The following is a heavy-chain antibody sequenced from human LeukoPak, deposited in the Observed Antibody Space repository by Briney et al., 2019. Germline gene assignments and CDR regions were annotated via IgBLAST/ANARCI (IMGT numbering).Heavy chain of an antibody. Sequence: GGTLRLSCAASGFNFTNYGMNWVRQAPGKGLEWISVIGGAGDSIFYTDSVKGRFTISRDNSKNTLYLQMNSLRVEDTAVYYCAARISVTTHFYYYYYMDVWGKGTTVIISS. V-gene: IGHV3-23*01. CDR3: AARISVTTHFYYYYYMDV. CDR1: GFNFTNYG. J-gene: IGHJ6*03. D-gene: IGHD2-15*01. CDR2: IGGAGDSI.